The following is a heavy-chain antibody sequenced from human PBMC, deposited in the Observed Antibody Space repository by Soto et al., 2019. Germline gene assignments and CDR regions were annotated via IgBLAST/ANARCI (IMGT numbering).Heavy chain of an antibody. J-gene: IGHJ4*02. CDR1: GFTFSSYE. CDR2: ISSSGYTK. V-gene: IGHV3-48*03. Sequence: GSLRLSCTASGFTFSSYEMNWFRQAPGKGLEWISYISSSGYTKYYADSVKGRFTISRDNAKNSLYLQLSFLRAEDTAFYYCATYPWGGSMDYWGQGTLVTVSS. CDR3: ATYPWGGSMDY. D-gene: IGHD3-10*01.